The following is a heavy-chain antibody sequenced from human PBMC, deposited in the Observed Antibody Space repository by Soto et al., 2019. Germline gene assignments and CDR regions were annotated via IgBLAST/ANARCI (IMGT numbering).Heavy chain of an antibody. V-gene: IGHV3-30-3*01. Sequence: QVQLVESGGGVVQPGRSLRLSCAASGFTFSSYAMHWVRQAPGKGLEWVAVISYDGSNKYYADSVKGRFTISRDNSKNTLYLQMNSLGAEDTAVYYCARAYDYVWGSLGIGAYWGQGTLVTVSS. D-gene: IGHD3-16*01. CDR1: GFTFSSYA. J-gene: IGHJ4*02. CDR3: ARAYDYVWGSLGIGAY. CDR2: ISYDGSNK.